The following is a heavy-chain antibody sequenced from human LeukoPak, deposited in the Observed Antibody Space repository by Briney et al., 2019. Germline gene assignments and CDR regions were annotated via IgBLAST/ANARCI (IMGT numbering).Heavy chain of an antibody. Sequence: PGGSLRLSCAASGFTFSNYAMIWVRQPPGKGLEWLSGVSPPGGGTYYADSVKGRFTISRDDSKNTLSLQMNSLRVEDTAVYYCARDLAWGAFDYWGQGTLVTVSS. V-gene: IGHV3-23*01. CDR1: GFTFSNYA. J-gene: IGHJ4*02. D-gene: IGHD7-27*01. CDR3: ARDLAWGAFDY. CDR2: VSPPGGGT.